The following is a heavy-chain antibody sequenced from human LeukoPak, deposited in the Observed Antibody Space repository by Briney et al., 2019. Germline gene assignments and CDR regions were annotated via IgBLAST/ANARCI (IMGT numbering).Heavy chain of an antibody. Sequence: GGSLRLSCAASGFTFGSYAMSWVRQAPGKGLEWVSAITESGGGSYNADSVKGRFTISRDNSKKTLFLQMNSLRAEDTAIYYCAKGSAAGRPYYFDYWGQGTLVTVSS. D-gene: IGHD6-25*01. J-gene: IGHJ4*02. CDR2: ITESGGGS. V-gene: IGHV3-23*01. CDR3: AKGSAAGRPYYFDY. CDR1: GFTFGSYA.